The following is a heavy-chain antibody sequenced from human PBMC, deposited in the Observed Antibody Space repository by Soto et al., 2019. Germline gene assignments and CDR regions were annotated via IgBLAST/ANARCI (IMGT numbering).Heavy chain of an antibody. J-gene: IGHJ3*02. CDR1: GFTFSTSG. CDR3: ANHGGFDI. Sequence: EVQLLESGGGLVQPGGCLRLSCAASGFTFSTSGMSWVRQAPGKGLEWVSSISGSGDYTNYADSVKGRFTISRDNSKNTLYLQINSLTAEDTAVYYCANHGGFDIWGQGTMVAVSS. V-gene: IGHV3-23*01. D-gene: IGHD4-17*01. CDR2: ISGSGDYT.